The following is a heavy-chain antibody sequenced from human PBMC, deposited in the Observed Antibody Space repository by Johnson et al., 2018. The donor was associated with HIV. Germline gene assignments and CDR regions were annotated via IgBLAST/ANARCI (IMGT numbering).Heavy chain of an antibody. J-gene: IGHJ3*02. V-gene: IGHV3-30*04. Sequence: QVQLVESGGGVVQPGRSLRLSCTASAFTFSNYALHWVRQAPGKGLEWMAVISHDGSNKYYTNSVKGRFTISRDNSRNTIYLQMNILRPEATAVYYCARRKIAAAGRDAFDIWGQGTMVTVSS. D-gene: IGHD6-13*01. CDR3: ARRKIAAAGRDAFDI. CDR1: AFTFSNYA. CDR2: ISHDGSNK.